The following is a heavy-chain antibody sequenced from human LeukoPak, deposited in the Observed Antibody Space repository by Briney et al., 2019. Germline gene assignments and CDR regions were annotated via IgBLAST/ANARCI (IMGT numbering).Heavy chain of an antibody. Sequence: LSGGSLTLSCATSGFTFSHYGMHWVRQAPGKGLEWVAVIWSDGTEKYYGDSVKGRFTISRDNSKKTVYLQMNSLRVDDTAVYYCAKDAQRGFDFSNSLESWGQGTLVTVSS. D-gene: IGHD3/OR15-3a*01. J-gene: IGHJ4*02. CDR3: AKDAQRGFDFSNSLES. V-gene: IGHV3-33*06. CDR2: IWSDGTEK. CDR1: GFTFSHYG.